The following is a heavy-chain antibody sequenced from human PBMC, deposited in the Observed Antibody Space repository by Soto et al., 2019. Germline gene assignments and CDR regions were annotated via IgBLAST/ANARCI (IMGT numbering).Heavy chain of an antibody. CDR3: AKTISTAVHSGLDV. CDR2: ISDDGDST. CDR1: GFTFSDNA. J-gene: IGHJ6*04. D-gene: IGHD6-13*01. Sequence: EVQLLESGGGLVQPGGSLRLSCGASGFTFSDNAMTWVRQAPGKGLEWVSSISDDGDSTYYADSVKGRFTISRDNSKNTLSLQISSLGAEDTAVYYSAKTISTAVHSGLDVWCKGTSVTLYS. V-gene: IGHV3-23*01.